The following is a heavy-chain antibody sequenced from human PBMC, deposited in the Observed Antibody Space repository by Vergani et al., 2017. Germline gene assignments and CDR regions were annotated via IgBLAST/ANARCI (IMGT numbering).Heavy chain of an antibody. J-gene: IGHJ4*02. Sequence: QVQLVQSGAEVKKPGASVKVSCKASGYTFTSYAMHWVRQAPGQRLEWMGWINAGNGNTKYSQKFQGRVTITADTSTDTAYMELSSLRSEDTAVYYCATEAIIDIVATIVYWGQGTLVTVSS. CDR2: INAGNGNT. CDR3: ATEAIIDIVATIVY. V-gene: IGHV1-3*01. D-gene: IGHD5-12*01. CDR1: GYTFTSYA.